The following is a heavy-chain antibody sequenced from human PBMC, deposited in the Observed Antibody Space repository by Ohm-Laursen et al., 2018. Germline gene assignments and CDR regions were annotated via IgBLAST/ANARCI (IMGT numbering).Heavy chain of an antibody. CDR2: ISASGSST. CDR1: GFTFSSYA. CDR3: AKLLSGGLFPPGAFDI. V-gene: IGHV3-23*01. Sequence: SLRLSCAASGFTFSSYAMSWVRQAPGKGLEWVSSISASGSSTYYADSVKGRFTISRDNSKNTLYLQMNSLRAEDTAVYYCAKLLSGGLFPPGAFDIWGQGTMVTVSS. D-gene: IGHD6-19*01. J-gene: IGHJ3*02.